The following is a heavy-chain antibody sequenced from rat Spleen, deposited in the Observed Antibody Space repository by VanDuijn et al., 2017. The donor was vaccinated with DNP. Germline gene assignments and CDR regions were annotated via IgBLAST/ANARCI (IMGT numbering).Heavy chain of an antibody. J-gene: IGHJ2*01. CDR1: GFTFSDYY. CDR2: INQDSSAI. Sequence: EVQMVESGGGLVQPGRSLKLSCAASGFTFSDYYMAWVRQAPGKGLDWIGEINQDSSAISYTPSLKDKFTISRDNAQNTLYLQMTKLGSEDTAIYYCSRATSTEDYFDFWGQGVMVTVSS. CDR3: SRATSTEDYFDF. V-gene: IGHV4-2*01.